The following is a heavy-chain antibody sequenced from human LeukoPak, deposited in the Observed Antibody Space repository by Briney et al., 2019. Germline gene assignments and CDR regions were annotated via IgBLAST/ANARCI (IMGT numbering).Heavy chain of an antibody. J-gene: IGHJ5*02. D-gene: IGHD3-9*01. CDR3: AKGPLHYDILTGPPVRNWFDP. CDR1: GFTFSSYG. CDR2: ISYDGSNK. V-gene: IGHV3-30*18. Sequence: PGRSLRLSCAASGFTFSSYGMHWVRQAPGKGLEWVAVISYDGSNKYYADSVKGRFTISRDNSKNTLYLQMNSLRAEDTAVYYCAKGPLHYDILTGPPVRNWFDPWGQGTLVTVSS.